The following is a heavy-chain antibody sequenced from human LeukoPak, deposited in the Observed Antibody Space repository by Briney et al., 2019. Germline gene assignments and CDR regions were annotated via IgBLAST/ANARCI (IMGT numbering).Heavy chain of an antibody. D-gene: IGHD3-16*02. V-gene: IGHV4-59*08. CDR1: GASLRNYY. CDR3: ARSDIWGSYRFLDY. CDR2: MLYSGST. Sequence: SETLSLTCTVSGASLRNYYWSWIRQSPGKGLEWIGYMLYSGSTNQNPSLRSRVTISVDTSKNQVSLKLSSVTAADTAVYYCARSDIWGSYRFLDYWGQGALVTVSS. J-gene: IGHJ4*02.